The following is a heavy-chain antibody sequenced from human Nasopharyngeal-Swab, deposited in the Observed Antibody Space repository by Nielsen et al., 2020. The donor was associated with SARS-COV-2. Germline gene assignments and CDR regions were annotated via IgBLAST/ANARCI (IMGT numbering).Heavy chain of an antibody. J-gene: IGHJ3*02. CDR1: GYTFTSYA. D-gene: IGHD3-9*01. Sequence: ASVKVSCKASGYTFTSYAMHWVRQAPGQRLEWMGWINAGNGNTKYSQKFQGRVTITRDTSASTAYLELSRLRSDDTAVYYCAREQTGSRDFDIWGQGTVVTVSS. V-gene: IGHV1-3*01. CDR3: AREQTGSRDFDI. CDR2: INAGNGNT.